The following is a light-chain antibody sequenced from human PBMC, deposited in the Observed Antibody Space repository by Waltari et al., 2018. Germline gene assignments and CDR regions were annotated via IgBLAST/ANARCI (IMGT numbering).Light chain of an antibody. CDR2: VAS. J-gene: IGKJ2*01. CDR3: QQADSFPRT. Sequence: DIQMTQSPSSVSASVGDRVDITCRASQGIGSWLAWYQQKPGKAPKLLIYVASNLQSGVPSKFSGSGSGTEFTLTISSLQPEDFATYYCQQADSFPRTFGQGTKLEIK. V-gene: IGKV1-12*01. CDR1: QGIGSW.